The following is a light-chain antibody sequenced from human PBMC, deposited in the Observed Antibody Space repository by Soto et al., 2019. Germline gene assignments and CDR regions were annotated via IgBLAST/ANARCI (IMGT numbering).Light chain of an antibody. CDR3: VSYAGSNNLV. CDR2: EVS. Sequence: QSALTQPPSASGSPGQSVTISCTGTSSDVGGYNFVSWYQQPPGKAPKVMIYEVSERPSGVPDRFSGSKSGYTASLTVSGLQAEDEADYYCVSYAGSNNLVFGGGTKLTVL. CDR1: SSDVGGYNF. V-gene: IGLV2-8*01. J-gene: IGLJ2*01.